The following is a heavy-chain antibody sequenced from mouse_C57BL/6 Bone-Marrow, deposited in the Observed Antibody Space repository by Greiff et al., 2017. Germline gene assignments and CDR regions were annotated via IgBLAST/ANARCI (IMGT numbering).Heavy chain of an antibody. CDR2: IYPGSGST. CDR3: ARLDYGSSYGRYFDV. J-gene: IGHJ1*03. V-gene: IGHV1-55*01. D-gene: IGHD1-1*01. Sequence: QVQLQQSGAELVKPGASVKMSCKASGYTFTSYWITWVKQRPGQGLEWIGDIYPGSGSTNYNEKFKSKATLTVDTSSSTAYMQLSSLTSEDSAVYYCARLDYGSSYGRYFDVWGTGTTVTVSS. CDR1: GYTFTSYW.